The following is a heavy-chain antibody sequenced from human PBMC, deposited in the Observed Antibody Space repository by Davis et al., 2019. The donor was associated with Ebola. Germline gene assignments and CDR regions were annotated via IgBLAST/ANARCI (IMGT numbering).Heavy chain of an antibody. J-gene: IGHJ4*02. D-gene: IGHD7-27*01. Sequence: SLKIYCAASGFTFSSYWMSWVRQAPGKGLAWVAVILYDGSNKYYADSVKGRFTISRDNSMNTLYLQMNSLTTEDTAVYYCAKGYHSLGFDYWGQGTLVTVSS. V-gene: IGHV3-30*18. CDR3: AKGYHSLGFDY. CDR2: ILYDGSNK. CDR1: GFTFSSYW.